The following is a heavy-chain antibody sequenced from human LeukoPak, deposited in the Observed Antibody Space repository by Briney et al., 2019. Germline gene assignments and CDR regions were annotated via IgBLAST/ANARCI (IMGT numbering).Heavy chain of an antibody. CDR3: ARESTVTTGNAFDI. CDR2: IIPIFGTA. Sequence: GASVKVSCKASGGTFSSYAISWVRQAPGQGLEWMGGIIPIFGTANYAQKFQGRVTITTDESTSTAYMELSSLRSEDTAVYYCARESTVTTGNAFDIWGQGTMVTVSS. J-gene: IGHJ3*02. V-gene: IGHV1-69*05. CDR1: GGTFSSYA. D-gene: IGHD4-17*01.